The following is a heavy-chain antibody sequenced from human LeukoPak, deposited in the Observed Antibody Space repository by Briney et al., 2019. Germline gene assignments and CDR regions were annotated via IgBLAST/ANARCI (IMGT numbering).Heavy chain of an antibody. V-gene: IGHV4-31*03. Sequence: TLSLTCTVSGASFNSGDQYWNWIRQSPGKGLEWIGSLHPSGNLYNNPSLESRVTMSVDTSKNQFCLNLNSVTATDTAVYFSSRGLDSRKLGYRGQGTLVTVSS. CDR1: GASFNSGDQY. CDR2: LHPSGNL. D-gene: IGHD3-22*01. J-gene: IGHJ4*02. CDR3: SRGLDSRKLGY.